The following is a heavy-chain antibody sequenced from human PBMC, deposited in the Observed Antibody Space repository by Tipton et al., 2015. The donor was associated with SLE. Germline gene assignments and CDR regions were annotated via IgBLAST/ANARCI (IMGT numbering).Heavy chain of an antibody. CDR1: GGSVSSDSHY. CDR3: ARDLDWNGRGYYYYYMDV. D-gene: IGHD1-1*01. Sequence: TLSLTCTVSGGSVSSDSHYWGWVRQPPGKGLEWIGHFFFGGSTYYNPSLESRVTISVDTSKNQFSLKLSSVTAADTAVYYCARDLDWNGRGYYYYYMDVWGKGTTVTVSS. CDR2: FFFGGST. J-gene: IGHJ6*03. V-gene: IGHV4-61*01.